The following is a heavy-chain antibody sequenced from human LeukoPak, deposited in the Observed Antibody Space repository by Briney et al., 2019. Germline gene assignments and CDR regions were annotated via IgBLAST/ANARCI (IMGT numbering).Heavy chain of an antibody. CDR1: GFTFCSYS. V-gene: IGHV3-21*01. CDR3: ARDGTKGSMDV. J-gene: IGHJ6*02. Sequence: GGSLRLSCAASGFTFCSYSMNWVRQAPGKGLEWVSSISSSSSYIYFADSLEGRFTISRDNAKNSLYLQMNSLRAEDTAVYYCARDGTKGSMDVWGQGTTVTVSS. CDR2: ISSSSSYI. D-gene: IGHD1-26*01.